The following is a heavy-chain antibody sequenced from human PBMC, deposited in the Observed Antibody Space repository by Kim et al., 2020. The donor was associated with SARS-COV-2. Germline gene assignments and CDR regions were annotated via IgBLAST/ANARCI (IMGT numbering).Heavy chain of an antibody. D-gene: IGHD3-16*01. J-gene: IGHJ4*02. V-gene: IGHV4-39*01. Sequence: ALNSRVTIPVDTSKNQFSMKLSTVSAADTAVYYCARPRDVYNLGYYIDYWGQGTLVTVSS. CDR3: ARPRDVYNLGYYIDY.